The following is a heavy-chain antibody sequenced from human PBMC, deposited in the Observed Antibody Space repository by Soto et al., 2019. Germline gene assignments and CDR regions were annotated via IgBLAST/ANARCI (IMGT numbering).Heavy chain of an antibody. CDR1: GFTFSNAW. Sequence: GGSLRLSCAASGFTFSNAWMSWFRQAPGKGLEWVGRIKSKTDGGTTDYAAPVKGRFTISRDDSKNTLYLQMNSLKTEDTAVYYCTGGSGYVFDAFDIWGQGSMVTVSS. J-gene: IGHJ3*02. CDR3: TGGSGYVFDAFDI. V-gene: IGHV3-15*01. CDR2: IKSKTDGGTT. D-gene: IGHD3-22*01.